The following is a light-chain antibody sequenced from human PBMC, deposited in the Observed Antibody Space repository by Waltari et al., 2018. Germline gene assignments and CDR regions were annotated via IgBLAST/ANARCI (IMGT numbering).Light chain of an antibody. Sequence: QFVLTQPPSLSGAPGERVTLSCTGTSPNIGTDYDVHWYHQFPGTAPKPLIYTNTNRPSGVPDRFSGSKSGTSASLAITGLQPEDEAEYYCQSYDSSLSVVFGGGTKLTVL. CDR3: QSYDSSLSVV. CDR2: TNT. J-gene: IGLJ2*01. CDR1: SPNIGTDYD. V-gene: IGLV1-40*01.